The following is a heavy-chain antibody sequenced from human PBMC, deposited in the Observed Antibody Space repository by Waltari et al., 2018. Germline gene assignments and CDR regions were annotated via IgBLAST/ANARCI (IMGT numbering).Heavy chain of an antibody. Sequence: HVQLEQSGAEVQKTGSSVKVSCKAPGGTCGPYTVTWLRQAPGQGLEWMGSIIPFLGISKYAQSLQARLTITVDQSTNTGYMELNNLRPEDTGVYYCARSGEMKGTVDYWGQGTLVTVSS. D-gene: IGHD1-1*01. CDR3: ARSGEMKGTVDY. CDR2: IIPFLGIS. CDR1: GGTCGPYT. V-gene: IGHV1-69*02. J-gene: IGHJ4*02.